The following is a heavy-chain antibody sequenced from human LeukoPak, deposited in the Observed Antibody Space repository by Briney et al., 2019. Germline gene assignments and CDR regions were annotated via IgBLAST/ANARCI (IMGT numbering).Heavy chain of an antibody. CDR3: ARFGYGSGRATYQTIIDY. CDR2: INHSGST. V-gene: IGHV4-34*01. CDR1: GGSFSGYY. Sequence: SETLSLTCAVSGGSFSGYYWNWVRQSPGKGLEWIGEINHSGSTHYNPSLKSRVTISVDTSKNQFSLKLSSVTAADTAVYYCARFGYGSGRATYQTIIDYWGQGTLVTVSS. J-gene: IGHJ4*02. D-gene: IGHD3-10*01.